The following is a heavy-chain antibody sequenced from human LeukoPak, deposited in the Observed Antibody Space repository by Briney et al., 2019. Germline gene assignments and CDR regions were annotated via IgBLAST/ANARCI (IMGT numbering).Heavy chain of an antibody. V-gene: IGHV1-2*06. CDR1: GSTFTGYY. J-gene: IGHJ4*02. CDR3: ARVTYGSGSYYIDY. CDR2: INPNSGGT. D-gene: IGHD3-10*01. Sequence: ASVKVSCKASGSTFTGYYMHWVRQAPGQGLEWMGRINPNSGGTNYAQKFQGRVTMTRDTSISTAYMELSRLRSDDTAVYYCARVTYGSGSYYIDYWGQGTLVTVSS.